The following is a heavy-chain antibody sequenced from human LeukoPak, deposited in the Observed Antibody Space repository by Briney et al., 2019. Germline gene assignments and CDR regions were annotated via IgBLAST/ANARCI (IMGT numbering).Heavy chain of an antibody. D-gene: IGHD5-18*01. CDR1: GGSISSSSYY. V-gene: IGHV4-39*01. CDR2: IYYSGST. J-gene: IGHJ4*02. Sequence: SETLSLTCTVSGGSISSSSYYWGWIRQPPGKGLEWIGSIYYSGSTYYNPSLKSRVTISVDTSKNQFSLKLSSVTAADTAVYYCARRGGDTTGYSYGPVGFDYWGQGTLVTVSS. CDR3: ARRGGDTTGYSYGPVGFDY.